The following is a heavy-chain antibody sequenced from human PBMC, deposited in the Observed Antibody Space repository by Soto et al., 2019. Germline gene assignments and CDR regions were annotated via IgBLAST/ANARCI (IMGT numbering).Heavy chain of an antibody. CDR1: GFTFSSYE. Sequence: GGSLRLSCAASGFTFSSYEMNWVRQAPGKGLEWVSTFNGNGGGTYYADSVKGRFTISRDNSKNTLYLQMDSLRAEDTATYYCAKDNSLHWFDPWGQGTLVTVSS. V-gene: IGHV3-23*01. CDR3: AKDNSLHWFDP. J-gene: IGHJ5*02. D-gene: IGHD2-15*01. CDR2: FNGNGGGT.